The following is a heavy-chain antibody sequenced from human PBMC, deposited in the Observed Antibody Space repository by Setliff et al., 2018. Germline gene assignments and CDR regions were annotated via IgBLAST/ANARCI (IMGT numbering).Heavy chain of an antibody. V-gene: IGHV4-34*01. CDR2: SNHSGNT. Sequence: SETLSLTCSVYGESFSNNYWSWIRQPPGKGLEWIGESNHSGNTTNHPSLKSRLTISADTSKNQISLKLSSVTAADTAVYYCAKEYVVIQFVTNVHNHYGMDVWGQGTTVTVSS. CDR1: GESFSNNY. J-gene: IGHJ6*02. CDR3: AKEYVVIQFVTNVHNHYGMDV. D-gene: IGHD2-21*01.